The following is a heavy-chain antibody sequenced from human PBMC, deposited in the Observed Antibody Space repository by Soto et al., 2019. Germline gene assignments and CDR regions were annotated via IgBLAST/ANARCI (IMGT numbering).Heavy chain of an antibody. CDR3: ARVSSSIVVVPDYGMDV. Sequence: ASVKVSCKASGYTFVSHGITWVRQAPGQGLEWMGWISVKNGNTKYAQKVQDRVTMTTDTSTSTAYLVVRSLRSDDTAVYYWARVSSSIVVVPDYGMDVWGQGTTVTVSS. CDR2: ISVKNGNT. D-gene: IGHD2-2*01. J-gene: IGHJ6*02. CDR1: GYTFVSHG. V-gene: IGHV1-18*04.